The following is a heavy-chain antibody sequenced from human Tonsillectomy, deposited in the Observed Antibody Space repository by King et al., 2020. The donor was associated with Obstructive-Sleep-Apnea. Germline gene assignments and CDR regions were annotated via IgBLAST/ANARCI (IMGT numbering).Heavy chain of an antibody. J-gene: IGHJ5*02. D-gene: IGHD2-2*01. CDR2: IKSKTDGGTT. CDR1: GFTFSNAW. V-gene: IGHV3-15*01. CDR3: TTDGCSSTSCYDNWFDP. Sequence: VQLVESGGGLVKPGGSLRLSCAASGFTFSNAWMSWVRQAPGKGLEWDGRIKSKTDGGTTDYAAPVKGRFIILRDDSKNTLYLQMNSLKTEDTAVYYCTTDGCSSTSCYDNWFDPWGQGTLVTVSS.